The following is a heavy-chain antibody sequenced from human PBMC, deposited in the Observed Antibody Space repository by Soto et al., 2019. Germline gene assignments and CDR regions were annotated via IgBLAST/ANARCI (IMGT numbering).Heavy chain of an antibody. CDR1: GATFSGYA. CDR3: VVMGNVAVSNPRSFDY. V-gene: IGHV1-69*18. D-gene: IGHD6-19*01. J-gene: IGHJ4*02. Sequence: QVQLVQSGAEVKKPGSSVKVSCKASGATFSGYAINWVRQAPGQGLEWLGRIVPIFETLNYAERFQGRDAITADESTTTVYMELTNLTHEDTAVYYCVVMGNVAVSNPRSFDYWGQGTQVTVSS. CDR2: IVPIFETL.